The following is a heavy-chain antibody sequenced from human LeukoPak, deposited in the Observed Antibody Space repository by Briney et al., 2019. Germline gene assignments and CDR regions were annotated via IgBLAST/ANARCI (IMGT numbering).Heavy chain of an antibody. CDR3: ARDRAVKARIGGMDV. CDR1: TLTFSGYS. V-gene: IGHV3-21*06. Sequence: GGSLRLSCAASTLTFSGYSMNWVRQAPGKGLEWVSYISETSSHTYYADSVKGRFTISRDNAKNSLYLQMNSLRAEDTAIYYCARDRAVKARIGGMDVWGQGTTVIVSS. CDR2: ISETSSHT. D-gene: IGHD5-12*01. J-gene: IGHJ6*02.